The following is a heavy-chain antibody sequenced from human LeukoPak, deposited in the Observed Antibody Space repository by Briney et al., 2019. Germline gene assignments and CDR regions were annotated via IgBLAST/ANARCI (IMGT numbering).Heavy chain of an antibody. CDR1: GFTFSSYG. CDR2: IWYDGSNK. J-gene: IGHJ4*02. Sequence: GGSLRLSCAASGFTFSSYGMHWVRQAPGKGLEWVAVIWYDGSNKYYVDSVKGRFTISRDNSKNTLYLQMNSLRAEDTAVYYCARDPSRGYDSSGYYYYWGQGTLVTVSS. CDR3: ARDPSRGYDSSGYYYY. D-gene: IGHD3-22*01. V-gene: IGHV3-33*01.